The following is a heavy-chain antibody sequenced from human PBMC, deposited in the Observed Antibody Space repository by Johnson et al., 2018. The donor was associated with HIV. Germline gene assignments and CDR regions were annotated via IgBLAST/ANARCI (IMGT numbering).Heavy chain of an antibody. CDR3: ARDEGPYGDHDAFDI. CDR2: FNWNGGST. Sequence: VQLMESGGGVARPGGSLRLSCVASGFTFDDYGMSWVRQAPGKGLEWVSGFNWNGGSTGYADSVKGRFPISRDNAKNSLYLEMNSLRAEDTALYYCARDEGPYGDHDAFDIWGQGTMVTVSS. D-gene: IGHD4-17*01. V-gene: IGHV3-20*04. CDR1: GFTFDDYG. J-gene: IGHJ3*02.